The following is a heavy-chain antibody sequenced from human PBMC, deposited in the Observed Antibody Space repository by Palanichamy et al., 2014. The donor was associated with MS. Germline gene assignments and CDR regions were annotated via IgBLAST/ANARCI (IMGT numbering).Heavy chain of an antibody. D-gene: IGHD3-22*01. CDR2: ISDDGSDK. V-gene: IGHV3-30*03. Sequence: QVHLVESGGGVVQPGRSLRLSCTASGFSFSVYALHWVRQAPGRGLEWVAVISDDGSDKYYADSVQGRFIISRDNPKNTLHLQMNSLTPEDTAIYYCARDRDIVRIVVANSGYLDHWGQGTLVTVSS. CDR3: ARDRDIVRIVVANSGYLDH. CDR1: GFSFSVYA. J-gene: IGHJ5*02.